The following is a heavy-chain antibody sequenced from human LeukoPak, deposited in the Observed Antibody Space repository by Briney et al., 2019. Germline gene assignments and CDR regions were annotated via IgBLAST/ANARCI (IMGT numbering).Heavy chain of an antibody. CDR1: VGSVSGCY. V-gene: IGHV4-34*01. D-gene: IGHD3/OR15-3a*01. Sequence: PSETLSLTCAVYVGSVSGCYWSWIRQPPGKGLEWIGEISHRGRTHYNPSLKGRVTMSVDTSKNQFALEVDSVTAADTAVYYCARIPLCFLDSFDYWGQGILVTVSS. J-gene: IGHJ4*02. CDR3: ARIPLCFLDSFDY. CDR2: ISHRGRT.